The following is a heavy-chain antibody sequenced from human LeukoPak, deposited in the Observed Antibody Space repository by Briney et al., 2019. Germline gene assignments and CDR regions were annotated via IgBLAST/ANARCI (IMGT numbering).Heavy chain of an antibody. CDR1: GFTFSSYW. J-gene: IGHJ6*02. Sequence: GGSLRLSCVASGFTFSSYWMSWVRQAPGKGLEWVANIKQDGSEKYYVDSVKGRFTISRDNAKNSLYLQMNSLRAEDTAVYYCARDGGPPRSSLHYYGMDVWGQGTTVTVSS. D-gene: IGHD6-13*01. V-gene: IGHV3-7*01. CDR3: ARDGGPPRSSLHYYGMDV. CDR2: IKQDGSEK.